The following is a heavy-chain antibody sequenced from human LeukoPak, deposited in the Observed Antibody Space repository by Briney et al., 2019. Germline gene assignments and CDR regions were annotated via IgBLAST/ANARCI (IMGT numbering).Heavy chain of an antibody. J-gene: IGHJ4*02. D-gene: IGHD4-17*01. Sequence: SETLSLTCAVYGGSFSGYYWSWIRQHPGKGLEWIGYIYYSGSTYYNPSLKSRVTISVDTSKNQFSLKLSSVTAADTAVYYCASLAVDYGDFFFDYWGQGTLVTVSS. CDR3: ASLAVDYGDFFFDY. CDR1: GGSFSGYY. CDR2: IYYSGST. V-gene: IGHV4-31*11.